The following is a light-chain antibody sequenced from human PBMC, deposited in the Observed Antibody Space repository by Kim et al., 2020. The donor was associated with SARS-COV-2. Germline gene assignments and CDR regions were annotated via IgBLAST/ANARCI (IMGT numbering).Light chain of an antibody. CDR1: SIGSRH. Sequence: YELTQPLSVSVAPGQTARITCGGDSIGSRHVHWYMQKPGQAPVQVIYRDYNRPSGIPERFSGSNSGNTATLTIRRAQAGDEADYYCQVWVSSTGVFGGGT. J-gene: IGLJ2*01. V-gene: IGLV3-9*01. CDR3: QVWVSSTGV. CDR2: RDY.